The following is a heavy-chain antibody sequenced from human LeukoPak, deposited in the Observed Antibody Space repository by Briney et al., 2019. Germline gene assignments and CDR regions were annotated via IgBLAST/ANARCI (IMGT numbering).Heavy chain of an antibody. J-gene: IGHJ4*02. V-gene: IGHV3-53*01. D-gene: IGHD5-18*01. CDR2: IYSGGST. Sequence: GGSLRLSCAASGFTVSSNYMSWVRQAPGKGLEWVSVIYSGGSTYYADSVKGRFTISRDNSKNTLYLQMNSLRAEDTAVYYCARDSDTAMVSGYWGQGTLVTVSS. CDR3: ARDSDTAMVSGY. CDR1: GFTVSSNY.